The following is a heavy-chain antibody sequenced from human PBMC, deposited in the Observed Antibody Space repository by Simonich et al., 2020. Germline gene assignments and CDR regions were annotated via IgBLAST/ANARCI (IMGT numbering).Heavy chain of an antibody. D-gene: IGHD6-6*01. V-gene: IGHV3-43D*04. J-gene: IGHJ6*02. CDR2: ISWDGGST. CDR1: GFTFDVYA. CDR3: AKARVAARHYYYYGMDV. Sequence: EVQLVESGGVVVQPGGSLRLSCAASGFTFDVYAMHWVRQAPGKGLEWVSLISWDGGSTYYADSGKGRFTISRDNSKNSLYLQMNSLRAEDTALYYCAKARVAARHYYYYGMDVWGQGTTVTVSS.